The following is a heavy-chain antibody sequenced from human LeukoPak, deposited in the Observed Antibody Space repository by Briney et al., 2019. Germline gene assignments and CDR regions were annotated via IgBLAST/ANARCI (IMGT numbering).Heavy chain of an antibody. J-gene: IGHJ4*02. CDR1: EFTVSSNY. V-gene: IGHV3-66*01. CDR2: IYSGGST. D-gene: IGHD2-21*02. CDR3: ARANCGGDCFPYYFDY. Sequence: GGSLRLSCAASEFTVSSNYMSWVRQAPGKGLEWVSVIYSGGSTYYADSVKGRFTISRDNSKNTLYLQTNSLRAEDTAVYYCARANCGGDCFPYYFDYWGQGTLVTVSS.